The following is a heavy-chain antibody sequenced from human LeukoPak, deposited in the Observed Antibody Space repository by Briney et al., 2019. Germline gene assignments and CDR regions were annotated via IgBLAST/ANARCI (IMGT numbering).Heavy chain of an antibody. D-gene: IGHD1-26*01. Sequence: PSETLSLTCTVSGGSISSYYWRWLRQTAGKGLEWIGRIYTSRSTNYKPSLKRGVTMSVDTSKNHFSLKLSSVTAADTAVYYCARVTATIPYYYMDVWGKGTTVTVSS. J-gene: IGHJ6*03. CDR2: IYTSRST. CDR3: ARVTATIPYYYMDV. V-gene: IGHV4-4*07. CDR1: GGSISSYY.